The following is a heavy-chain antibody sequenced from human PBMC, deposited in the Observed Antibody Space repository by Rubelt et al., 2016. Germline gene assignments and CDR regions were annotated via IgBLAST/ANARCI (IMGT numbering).Heavy chain of an antibody. J-gene: IGHJ3*02. CDR2: IYHSGST. CDR1: GGSVSSGSYY. Sequence: QVQLQESGPGLVKPSETLSLTCTVSGGSVSSGSYYWSWIRQPPGKGLEWIGEIYHSGSTNYNPSLNGRVTISLDKSKKQFPLKLSAVTAADTAVYYCARGGYYPLDAFDIWGQGTMVTVSS. D-gene: IGHD3-22*01. V-gene: IGHV4-61*01. CDR3: ARGGYYPLDAFDI.